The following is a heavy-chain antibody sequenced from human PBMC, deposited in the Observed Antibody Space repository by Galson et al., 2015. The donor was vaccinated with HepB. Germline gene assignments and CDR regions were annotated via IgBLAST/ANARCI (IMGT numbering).Heavy chain of an antibody. J-gene: IGHJ4*02. V-gene: IGHV1-2*06. CDR1: GYTFTGYY. D-gene: IGHD6-6*01. CDR3: ARAPGRQLVGYYFDY. Sequence: SVKVSCKASGYTFTGYYMHWVRQAPGQGLEWMGRINPNSGGTNYAQKFQGRVTMTRDTSISTAYMELSRLRSDDTAVYYCARAPGRQLVGYYFDYWGQGTLVTVSS. CDR2: INPNSGGT.